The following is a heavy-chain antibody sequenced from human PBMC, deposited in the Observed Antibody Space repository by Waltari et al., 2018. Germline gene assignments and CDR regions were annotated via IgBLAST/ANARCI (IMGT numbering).Heavy chain of an antibody. CDR1: GFSMTRSY. J-gene: IGHJ6*02. CDR2: VFHTGSP. CDR3: AGEKARYGFDV. Sequence: QLQESGPGLVKPSETLSLTCSVSGFSMTRSYWAWIRQPPGKGLEWIGGVFHTGSPSYTPSLKSRVTISVDSSKNQFTLRLTAVTAADTAVYYCAGEKARYGFDVWGQGTTVTVSS. V-gene: IGHV4-38-2*02.